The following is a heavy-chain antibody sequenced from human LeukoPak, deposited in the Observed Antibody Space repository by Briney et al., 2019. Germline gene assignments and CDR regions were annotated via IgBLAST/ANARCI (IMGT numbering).Heavy chain of an antibody. V-gene: IGHV4-59*01. CDR2: IYYSGST. Sequence: PSETLSLTCTVSGGSISSYYWRWIRQPPGKGLEWIGYIYYSGSTNYNPSLKSRVTISVDTSKNQFSLKLSSVTAADTAVYYCASLDSSGYVFDYWGQGTLVTVSS. J-gene: IGHJ4*02. D-gene: IGHD3-22*01. CDR1: GGSISSYY. CDR3: ASLDSSGYVFDY.